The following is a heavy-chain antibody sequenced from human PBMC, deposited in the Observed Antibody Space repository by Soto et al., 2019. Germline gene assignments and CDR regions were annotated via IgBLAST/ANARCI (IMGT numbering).Heavy chain of an antibody. V-gene: IGHV4-4*02. CDR1: GGSISSSNW. Sequence: PSETLSLTCAVSGGSISSSNWWSWVRQPPGKGLEWIGEIYHSGSTNYNPSLKGRVTISVDKSKNQFSLKLSSVTAADTAVYYCARGYCSSTSCYIWDNWFDPWGQGTLVTVSS. J-gene: IGHJ5*02. D-gene: IGHD2-2*02. CDR3: ARGYCSSTSCYIWDNWFDP. CDR2: IYHSGST.